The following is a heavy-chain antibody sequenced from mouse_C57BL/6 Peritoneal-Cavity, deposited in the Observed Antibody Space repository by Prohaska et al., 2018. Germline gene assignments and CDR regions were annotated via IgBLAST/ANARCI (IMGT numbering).Heavy chain of an antibody. D-gene: IGHD4-1*01. V-gene: IGHV4-1*01. CDR2: INPDSSTI. J-gene: IGHJ1*03. Sequence: EVKLLQSGGGLVQPGGSLKLSCAASGIDFSRYWMSWVRRAPGKGLEWIGEINPDSSTINYAPSLKDKFIISRDDAKNTLYLQMSKVRSEDTGRYYCAGRGWDGGWYCDVWGTGTTVTVSS. CDR3: AGRGWDGGWYCDV. CDR1: GIDFSRYW.